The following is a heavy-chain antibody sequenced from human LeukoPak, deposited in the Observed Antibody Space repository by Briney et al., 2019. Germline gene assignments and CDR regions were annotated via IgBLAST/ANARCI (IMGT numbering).Heavy chain of an antibody. CDR3: ARHSIAARSRSNFDF. Sequence: ASETLSLTCTVSGDSISSYYWSWIRQPPGKGLEWIGYISYSGSTNYNPSLKSRVTISVDTSKNQFSLKPNSVTAADTAVYYCARHSIAARSRSNFDFWGQGTLVTVSS. J-gene: IGHJ4*02. D-gene: IGHD6-6*01. CDR2: ISYSGST. CDR1: GDSISSYY. V-gene: IGHV4-59*08.